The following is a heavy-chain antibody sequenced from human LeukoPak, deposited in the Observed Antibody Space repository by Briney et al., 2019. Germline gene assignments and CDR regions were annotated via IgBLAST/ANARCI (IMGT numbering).Heavy chain of an antibody. CDR3: AREIVVVTANFDY. CDR1: GFTFSSYA. Sequence: PGRSLRLSCAAPGFTFSSYAMHWVRQAPGKGLEWVAVISYDGSNKYYADSVKGRFTISRDNSKNTLYLQMNSLRAEDTAVYYCAREIVVVTANFDYWGQGTLVTVSS. V-gene: IGHV3-30*04. J-gene: IGHJ4*02. D-gene: IGHD2-21*02. CDR2: ISYDGSNK.